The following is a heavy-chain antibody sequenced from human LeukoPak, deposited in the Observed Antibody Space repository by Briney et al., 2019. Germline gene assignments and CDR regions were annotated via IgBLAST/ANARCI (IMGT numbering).Heavy chain of an antibody. CDR3: ARLRYQLLYSYYYYYMDV. CDR2: IYTSGST. J-gene: IGHJ6*03. Sequence: RASETLSLTCTVSGGSISSYYWSWIRQPPGKGLEWIGYIYTSGSTNYNPSLKSRVTISVDTSKNQFSLKLSSVTAADTAVYHCARLRYQLLYSYYYYYMDVWGKGTTVTVSS. CDR1: GGSISSYY. D-gene: IGHD2-2*02. V-gene: IGHV4-4*09.